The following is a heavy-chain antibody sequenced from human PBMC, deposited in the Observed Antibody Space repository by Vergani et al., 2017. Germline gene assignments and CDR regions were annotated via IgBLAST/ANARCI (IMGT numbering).Heavy chain of an antibody. D-gene: IGHD1-14*01. CDR1: GFTFSSYG. CDR3: ARDPGAGYFDY. V-gene: IGHV3-33*01. CDR2: IWYDGSNK. Sequence: QVQLVESGGGVVQPGRSLRLSCAASGFTFSSYGMHWVRQAPGKGLEWVAVIWYDGSNKYYADSVKGRFTISRDNSKNTLYLQMNSLRAEDTAVYYCARDPGAGYFDYWGQGTLVTVFS. J-gene: IGHJ4*02.